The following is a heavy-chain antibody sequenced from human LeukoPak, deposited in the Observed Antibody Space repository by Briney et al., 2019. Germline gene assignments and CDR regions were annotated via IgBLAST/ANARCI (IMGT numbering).Heavy chain of an antibody. CDR3: ARDKGMVRGVAGVYFDY. Sequence: SETLSLTCTVSGGPISSSSYYWGWIRQPPGKGLEWIGSIYYSGSTYYNPSLKSRVTISVDTSKNQFSLKLSSVTAADTAVYYCARDKGMVRGVAGVYFDYWGQGTLVTVSS. CDR2: IYYSGST. V-gene: IGHV4-39*07. J-gene: IGHJ4*02. CDR1: GGPISSSSYY. D-gene: IGHD3-10*01.